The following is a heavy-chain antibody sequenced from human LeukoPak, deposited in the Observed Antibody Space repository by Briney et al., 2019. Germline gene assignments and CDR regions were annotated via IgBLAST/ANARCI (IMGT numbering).Heavy chain of an antibody. D-gene: IGHD3-22*01. CDR2: ISGSGGST. CDR1: GFTFISYA. Sequence: PGGSLRLSCAPSGFTFISYAMSWVRQAPGKWLEWVSAISGSGGSTYYADSVKGRFTISRDNSKNTLYLQMNSLRAEDTAVYCCAKGGSSGYYFEGYYFDYWGQGTLVTVSS. V-gene: IGHV3-23*01. J-gene: IGHJ4*02. CDR3: AKGGSSGYYFEGYYFDY.